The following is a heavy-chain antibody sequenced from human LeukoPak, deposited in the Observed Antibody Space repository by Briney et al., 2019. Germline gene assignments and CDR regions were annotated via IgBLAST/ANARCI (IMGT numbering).Heavy chain of an antibody. J-gene: IGHJ4*02. CDR1: GGSISSGGYF. V-gene: IGHV4-30-2*01. Sequence: SETLSLTCTVSGGSISSGGYFWSWIRQPPGKGLEWIGNVYHSGSTYYNPSLKSRVTISVDRSKNQFSLKLSSVTAADTAVYYCTRDGPRSSGYPDNWGQGTLVTVSS. CDR3: TRDGPRSSGYPDN. CDR2: VYHSGST. D-gene: IGHD3-22*01.